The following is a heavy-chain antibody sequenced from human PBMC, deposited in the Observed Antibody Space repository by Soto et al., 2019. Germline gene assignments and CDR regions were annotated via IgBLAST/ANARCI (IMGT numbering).Heavy chain of an antibody. D-gene: IGHD2-2*02. Sequence: GGSLRLSCVGSGFTFSNFSINWVRQAPGKGLEWVSSINSRSDIYYADSVRGRFTISRDNAKNSVSLQMNSLRAEDTAVYYCAREYTAWPLAYGLDVWGQGTTVTVSS. J-gene: IGHJ6*02. CDR2: INSRSDI. CDR1: GFTFSNFS. V-gene: IGHV3-21*04. CDR3: AREYTAWPLAYGLDV.